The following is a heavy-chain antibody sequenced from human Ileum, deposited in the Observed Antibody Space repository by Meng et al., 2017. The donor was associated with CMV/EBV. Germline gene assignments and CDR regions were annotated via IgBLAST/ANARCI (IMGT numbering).Heavy chain of an antibody. CDR1: GFYFRDFA. CDR3: ARDQGVGARVGVAYD. CDR2: ISNDGSRK. Sequence: SGFYFRDFAMHWGRQAPGKGLEWVAVISNDGSRKYYGDSVQGRFTISRDNSEDTLYLQVNSLRAEDTAVYYCARDQGVGARVGVAYDWGQGTLVTVSS. J-gene: IGHJ4*02. D-gene: IGHD1-26*01. V-gene: IGHV3-30*04.